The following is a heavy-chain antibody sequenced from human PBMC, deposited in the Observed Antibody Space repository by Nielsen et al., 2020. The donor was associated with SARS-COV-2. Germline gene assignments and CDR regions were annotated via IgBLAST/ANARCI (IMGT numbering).Heavy chain of an antibody. Sequence: GESLKISCAASGFTFSGSAMHWVRQASGKGLEWVGRIRSKANSYATAYAASVKGRFTISRDDSKNTLYLQMNSLKTEDTAVYYCTTDPNYGSGRNDYWGQGTLVTVSS. CDR1: GFTFSGSA. D-gene: IGHD3-10*01. CDR3: TTDPNYGSGRNDY. V-gene: IGHV3-73*01. J-gene: IGHJ4*02. CDR2: IRSKANSYAT.